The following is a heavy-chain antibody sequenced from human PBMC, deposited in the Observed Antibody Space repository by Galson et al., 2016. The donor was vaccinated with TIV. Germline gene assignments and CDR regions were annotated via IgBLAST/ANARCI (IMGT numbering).Heavy chain of an antibody. CDR3: ARHGDTATGDAFDI. D-gene: IGHD5-18*01. J-gene: IGHJ3*02. V-gene: IGHV3-74*01. CDR2: ISDDATTT. CDR1: GFTFSRFW. Sequence: SLRLSCAASGFTFSRFWMHWVRQAPGKGLVWVSRISDDATTTTYADSVKGRFTISRDNTKNTLHLQMNSLRAEDTAVYYCARHGDTATGDAFDIWGQGTMVTVSS.